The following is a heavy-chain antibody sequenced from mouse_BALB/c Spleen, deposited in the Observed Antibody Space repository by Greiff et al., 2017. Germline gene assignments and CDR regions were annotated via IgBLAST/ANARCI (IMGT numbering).Heavy chain of an antibody. CDR1: GFSLTSYG. J-gene: IGHJ3*01. D-gene: IGHD2-2*01. V-gene: IGHV2-9*02. CDR2: IWAGGST. CDR3: ARDGYPRRFAY. Sequence: VKLVESGPGLVAPSQSLSITCTVSGFSLTSYGVHWVRQPPGKGLEWLGVIWAGGSTNYNSALMSRLSISKDNSKSQVFLKMNSLQTDDTAMYYCARDGYPRRFAYWGQGTLVTVSA.